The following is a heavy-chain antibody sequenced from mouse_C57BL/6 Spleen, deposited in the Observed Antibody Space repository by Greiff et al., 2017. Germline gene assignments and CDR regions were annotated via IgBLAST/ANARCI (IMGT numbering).Heavy chain of an antibody. J-gene: IGHJ2*01. D-gene: IGHD2-10*02. CDR1: GFNIKDYY. CDR2: IDPEDGET. CDR3: ATGYGNSDYFDC. V-gene: IGHV14-2*01. Sequence: EVQLQQSGAELVKPGASVKLSCTASGFNIKDYYMHWVKQRPEQGLEWIGRIDPEDGETKYAPKFQGKATITADTSSTTAYMQLSSLTSEDTAVYYCATGYGNSDYFDCWGQGTTLTVSS.